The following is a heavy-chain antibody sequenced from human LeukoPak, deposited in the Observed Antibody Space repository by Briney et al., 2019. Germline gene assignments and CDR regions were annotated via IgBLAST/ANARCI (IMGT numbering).Heavy chain of an antibody. CDR1: GFTFTSYA. J-gene: IGHJ4*02. D-gene: IGHD6-13*01. CDR2: ISSNGGST. CDR3: ARDHRLAAAFDY. Sequence: GGSLRLSCAASGFTFTSYATTWVRQAPGKGLEWVSSISSNGGSTYYADSVKGRFTISRANSKSTVYLQMNSLRAEDTALYYCARDHRLAAAFDYWGQGALVTVSS. V-gene: IGHV3-23*01.